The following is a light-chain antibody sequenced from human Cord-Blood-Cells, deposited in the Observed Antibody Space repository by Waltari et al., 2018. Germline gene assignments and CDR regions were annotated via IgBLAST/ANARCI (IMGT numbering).Light chain of an antibody. Sequence: DIQMTQSPSSLSASVGDRVTITCQASQDISNYLHWYQQKPGKDPKHLISVACNLETEVPSRFMGSGSWTDFTFSISSRQPEDIATYYCQQYDTLPLTFGGGTKVEIK. J-gene: IGKJ4*01. V-gene: IGKV1-33*01. CDR1: QDISNY. CDR3: QQYDTLPLT. CDR2: VAC.